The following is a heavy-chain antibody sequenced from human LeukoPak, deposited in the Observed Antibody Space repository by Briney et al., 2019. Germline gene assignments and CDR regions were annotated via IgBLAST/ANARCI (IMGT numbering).Heavy chain of an antibody. D-gene: IGHD3-3*01. CDR3: ARQSRPGVYDFWSGYYGPWADY. J-gene: IGHJ4*02. CDR1: GGSFNSYY. Sequence: SETLSLTCTVSGGSFNSYYWIWIRQPPGKGLEWIGYIYYSGNTNYNPSLKSRVSMSVDTSKNQFSLKLSSVTAADTAVYYCARQSRPGVYDFWSGYYGPWADYWGQGTLVTVSS. V-gene: IGHV4-59*08. CDR2: IYYSGNT.